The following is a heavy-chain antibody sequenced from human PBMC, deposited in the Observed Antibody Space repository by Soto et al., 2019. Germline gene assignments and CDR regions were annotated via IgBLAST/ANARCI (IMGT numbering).Heavy chain of an antibody. D-gene: IGHD4-17*01. CDR3: ARVYGDYEIDY. J-gene: IGHJ4*02. Sequence: SETLSLTCTVSGGSISSYYWSWIRQPPGKGLEWIGYIYYSGSTNYNPSLKSRVTISVDTSKNQFSLKLSSVTAADTAVYYCARVYGDYEIDYWGQGTLVTVSS. CDR2: IYYSGST. CDR1: GGSISSYY. V-gene: IGHV4-59*01.